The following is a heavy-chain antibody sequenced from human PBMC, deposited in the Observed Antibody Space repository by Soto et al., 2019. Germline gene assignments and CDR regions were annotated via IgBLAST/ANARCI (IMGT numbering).Heavy chain of an antibody. CDR3: ASGEDCSGGSCPYYYGMDV. Sequence: ASVKVSCKTSGGTFSSYAISWVRQAPGQGLEWMGGIIPIFDTANYAQKFQGRVTITADESTSTAYMELSSLRSEDTAVYYCASGEDCSGGSCPYYYGMDVWGQGTTVTVSS. J-gene: IGHJ6*02. D-gene: IGHD2-15*01. CDR2: IIPIFDTA. V-gene: IGHV1-69*13. CDR1: GGTFSSYA.